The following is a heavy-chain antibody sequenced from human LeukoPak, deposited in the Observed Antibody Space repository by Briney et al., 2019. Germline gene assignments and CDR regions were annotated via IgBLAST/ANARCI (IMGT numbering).Heavy chain of an antibody. J-gene: IGHJ6*02. V-gene: IGHV3-53*01. D-gene: IGHD1-1*01. CDR2: IYSGGST. Sequence: GGSLRLSCAASGFTVSSNYMSWVRQAPGKGLEWVSVIYSGGSTYYADSVKGRFTISRDNSKNTLYLQMNSLRAEDTAVYYCGGAGMEDYYYYGMDVWAKGPRSPSP. CDR1: GFTVSSNY. CDR3: GGAGMEDYYYYGMDV.